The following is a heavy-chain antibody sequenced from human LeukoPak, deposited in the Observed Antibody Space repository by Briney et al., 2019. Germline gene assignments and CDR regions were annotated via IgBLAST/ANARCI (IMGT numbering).Heavy chain of an antibody. J-gene: IGHJ4*02. CDR3: AREITYYDILTGYDY. CDR2: ISAYNGNT. CDR1: GYTFTSYG. D-gene: IGHD3-9*01. V-gene: IGHV1-18*01. Sequence: GASVKVSCKASGYTFTSYGIRWVRQAPGQGLEWMGWISAYNGNTNYAQKLQGRVTMTTDSSTSTAYMELRSLRSDDTAVYYCAREITYYDILTGYDYWGQGTLVTVSS.